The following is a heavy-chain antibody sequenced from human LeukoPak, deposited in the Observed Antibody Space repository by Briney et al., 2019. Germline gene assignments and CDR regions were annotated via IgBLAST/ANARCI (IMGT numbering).Heavy chain of an antibody. Sequence: PGGSLRLSCAASGFTFSSYAMSWVRQAPGKGLEWVSVISGSGDSIYYADSVKGRFTISRDNSKNTLYLQMNSLRAEDTALYYCAKDMYYDSSGYGIEYWGQGTLVTVSS. J-gene: IGHJ4*02. CDR1: GFTFSSYA. CDR2: ISGSGDSI. V-gene: IGHV3-23*01. D-gene: IGHD3-22*01. CDR3: AKDMYYDSSGYGIEY.